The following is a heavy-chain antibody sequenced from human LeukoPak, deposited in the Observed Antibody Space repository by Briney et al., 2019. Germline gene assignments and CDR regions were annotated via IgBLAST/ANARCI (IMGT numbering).Heavy chain of an antibody. CDR2: INHSGST. J-gene: IGHJ4*02. V-gene: IGHV4-34*01. Sequence: SETLSLTCAVYGGSFSGYYWSWIRQPPGKGLEWIGEINHSGSTNYNPSLKSRVTISVDTSKNQFSLKLSSVTAADTAVYYCARYREVGATVDYWGQGTLVTVSS. CDR1: GGSFSGYY. D-gene: IGHD1-26*01. CDR3: ARYREVGATVDY.